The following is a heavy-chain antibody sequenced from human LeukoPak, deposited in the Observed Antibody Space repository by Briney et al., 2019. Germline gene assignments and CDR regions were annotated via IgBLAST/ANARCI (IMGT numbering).Heavy chain of an antibody. J-gene: IGHJ3*01. CDR2: IYYSGTT. CDR1: GGSITTSDYS. V-gene: IGHV4-39*01. D-gene: IGHD5-12*01. Sequence: PSETLSLTCSVSGGSITTSDYSWGWIRQPPGKGLEWIGSIYYSGTTYYNPSLKSRVTMSLDTSKNQFSLKVTSVTAADTAVYYCAKNLRGSPGAFDLWGQGTMVTFSS. CDR3: AKNLRGSPGAFDL.